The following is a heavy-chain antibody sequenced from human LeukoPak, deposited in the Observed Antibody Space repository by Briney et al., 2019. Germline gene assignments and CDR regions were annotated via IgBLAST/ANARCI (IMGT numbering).Heavy chain of an antibody. CDR3: ARSSGWHPFDY. CDR1: GFTFSSYA. Sequence: GGSLRLSCAASGFTFSSYAMHWVRQAPGKGLEWVAVISYDGSNKYYADSVKGRSTISRGNSKNTLYLQMNSLRAEDTAVYYCARSSGWHPFDYWGQGTLVTVSS. V-gene: IGHV3-30-3*01. CDR2: ISYDGSNK. D-gene: IGHD6-19*01. J-gene: IGHJ4*02.